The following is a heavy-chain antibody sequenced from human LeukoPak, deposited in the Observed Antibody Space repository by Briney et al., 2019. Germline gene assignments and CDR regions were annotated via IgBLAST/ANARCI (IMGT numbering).Heavy chain of an antibody. CDR1: GYTFTGYY. J-gene: IGHJ6*03. CDR3: ARALGYCSSTSCLTGWYYYYMDV. CDR2: MNPNSGNT. Sequence: AASVKVSCKASGYTFTGYYMHRVRQAPGQGLEWMGWMNPNSGNTGYAQKFQGRVTMTRNTSISTAYMELSSLRSEDTAVYYCARALGYCSSTSCLTGWYYYYMDVWGKGTTVTISS. V-gene: IGHV1-8*02. D-gene: IGHD2-2*01.